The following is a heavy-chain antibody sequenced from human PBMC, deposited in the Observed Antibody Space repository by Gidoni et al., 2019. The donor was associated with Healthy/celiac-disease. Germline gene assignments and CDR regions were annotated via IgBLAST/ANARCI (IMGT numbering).Heavy chain of an antibody. D-gene: IGHD1-26*01. V-gene: IGHV4-39*01. Sequence: QLQLQESGPGLVKPSETLSLTCTVSGGSISSSSYYWGWIRQPPGKGLEWIGSIYYSGSTYYNPSLKSRVTISVDTSKNQFSLKLSSVTAADTAVYYCARHGGAIANNDAFDIWGQGTMVTVSS. J-gene: IGHJ3*02. CDR2: IYYSGST. CDR3: ARHGGAIANNDAFDI. CDR1: GGSISSSSYY.